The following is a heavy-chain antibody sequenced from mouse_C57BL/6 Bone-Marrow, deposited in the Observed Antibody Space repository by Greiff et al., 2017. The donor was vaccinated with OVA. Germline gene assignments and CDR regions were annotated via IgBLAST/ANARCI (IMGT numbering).Heavy chain of an antibody. V-gene: IGHV5-4*01. J-gene: IGHJ2*01. Sequence: VQLKESGGGLVKPGGSLKLSCAASGFTFSSYAMSWVRQTPEKRLEWVATISDGGSYTYYPDNVKGRFTISRDNAKNNLYLQMSQLKSEDTAMYYCAREATVVHFDYWGQGTTLTVSS. CDR1: GFTFSSYA. CDR2: ISDGGSYT. D-gene: IGHD1-1*01. CDR3: AREATVVHFDY.